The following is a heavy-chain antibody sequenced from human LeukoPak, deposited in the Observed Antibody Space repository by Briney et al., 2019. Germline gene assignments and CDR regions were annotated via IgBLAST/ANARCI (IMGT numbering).Heavy chain of an antibody. Sequence: SETLSLTCTVSGGSINSYYRSWIRQPPGKGLECIGYIHYTGSTNYNPSLKSRVTISVDTSKSQFSLKLSSVTAADTAIYYCARGGYYGSGNDFRFDPWGQGTLVTVSS. CDR2: IHYTGST. D-gene: IGHD3-10*01. V-gene: IGHV4-59*01. J-gene: IGHJ5*02. CDR3: ARGGYYGSGNDFRFDP. CDR1: GGSINSYY.